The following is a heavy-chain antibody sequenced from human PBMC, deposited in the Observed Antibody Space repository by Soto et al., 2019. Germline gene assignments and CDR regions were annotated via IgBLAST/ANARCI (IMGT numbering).Heavy chain of an antibody. CDR2: FDPEDGET. CDR1: GYTCTNYG. CDR3: AIYRSYSSLDP. J-gene: IGHJ5*02. D-gene: IGHD6-13*01. Sequence: ASVKVSCKASGYTCTNYGISWVRQAPGKGLEWMGGFDPEDGETIYAQKFQGRVTMTEDTSTDTAYMELSSLRSEDTAVYYCAIYRSYSSLDPWGQGTLVTVSS. V-gene: IGHV1-24*01.